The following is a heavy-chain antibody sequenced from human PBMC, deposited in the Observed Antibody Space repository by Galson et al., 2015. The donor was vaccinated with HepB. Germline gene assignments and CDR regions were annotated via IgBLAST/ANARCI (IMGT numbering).Heavy chain of an antibody. Sequence: SLRLSCAASGFTFSSYGMHWVRQAPGKGLEWVAVIWYDGSNKYYADSVKGRFTISRDNSKNTLYLQMNSLRAEDTAGYYCARELARAWRSSSWYSSPDYWGQGTLVTVSS. V-gene: IGHV3-33*08. D-gene: IGHD6-13*01. J-gene: IGHJ4*02. CDR3: ARELARAWRSSSWYSSPDY. CDR2: IWYDGSNK. CDR1: GFTFSSYG.